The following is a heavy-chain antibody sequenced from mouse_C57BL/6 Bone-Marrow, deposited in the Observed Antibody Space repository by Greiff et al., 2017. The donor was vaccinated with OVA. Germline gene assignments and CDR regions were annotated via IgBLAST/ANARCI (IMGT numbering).Heavy chain of an antibody. CDR2: IDPNSGGT. CDR3: ARTFITTVVALDY. J-gene: IGHJ2*01. Sequence: QVQLPQPWAELVKPGASVQLSCKASGYTFTRYWMHLVKQRPGRGLAWIGRIDPNSGGTKYNEKFKSQATLTVDKPSSTAYLQLSSLTSEDSAVYYCARTFITTVVALDYWGQGTTLTVSS. D-gene: IGHD1-1*01. CDR1: GYTFTRYW. V-gene: IGHV1-72*01.